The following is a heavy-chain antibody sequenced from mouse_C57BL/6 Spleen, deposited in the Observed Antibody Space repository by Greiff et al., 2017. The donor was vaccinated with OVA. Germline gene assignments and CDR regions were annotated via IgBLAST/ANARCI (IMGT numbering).Heavy chain of an antibody. D-gene: IGHD2-4*01. V-gene: IGHV1-82*01. J-gene: IGHJ3*01. CDR3: ARGDYDGNWFAY. CDR2: IYPGDGDT. CDR1: GYAFSSSW. Sequence: VQLQQSGPELVKPGASVKISCKASGYAFSSSWMNWVKLRPGKGLEWIGRIYPGDGDTNYNGKFKGKATLTADKSSSTAYMQLSSRTSEDSAVYFCARGDYDGNWFAYWGQGTLVTVSA.